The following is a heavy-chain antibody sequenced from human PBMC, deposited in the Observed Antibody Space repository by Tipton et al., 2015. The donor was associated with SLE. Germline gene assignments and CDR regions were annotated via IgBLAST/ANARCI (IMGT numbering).Heavy chain of an antibody. Sequence: GSLRLSCAASGFTFSRYAMSWVRQAPGKGLEWVSAISGSGGSTYYADSVKGRFTISRDISKNTLYLQMNSLRAEDTAVYYCAKDRTPIAVAANDAFDIWGQGTMVTVSS. CDR3: AKDRTPIAVAANDAFDI. CDR2: ISGSGGST. J-gene: IGHJ3*02. CDR1: GFTFSRYA. V-gene: IGHV3-23*01. D-gene: IGHD6-19*01.